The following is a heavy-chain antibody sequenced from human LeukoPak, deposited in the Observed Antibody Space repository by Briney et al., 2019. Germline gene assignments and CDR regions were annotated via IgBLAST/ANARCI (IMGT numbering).Heavy chain of an antibody. J-gene: IGHJ3*02. D-gene: IGHD1-26*01. CDR2: IIPIFGTA. CDR3: ARDLGSALVGAMGLGAFGI. Sequence: ASVKVSCKASGGTFSSYAISWVRQAPGQGLEWMGGIIPIFGTANYAQKFQGRVTITADESTSTAYMELSSLRSEDTAVYYCARDLGSALVGAMGLGAFGIWGQGTMVTVSS. V-gene: IGHV1-69*13. CDR1: GGTFSSYA.